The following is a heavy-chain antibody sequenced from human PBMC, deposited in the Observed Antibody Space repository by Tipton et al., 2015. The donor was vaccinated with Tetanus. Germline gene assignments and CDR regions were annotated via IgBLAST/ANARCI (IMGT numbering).Heavy chain of an antibody. CDR2: IYPGDSDP. V-gene: IGHV5-51*01. CDR1: GYIFNNYW. J-gene: IGHJ4*02. CDR3: ARAHCTDGVCNFDF. Sequence: QLVQSGGEVKKPGESLKISCKGSGYIFNNYWIGWVRQKPGKGLEWMGFIYPGDSDPRYSPSFQGQVTISVDKSINTAYLQWSSLKASDTAMFYCARAHCTDGVCNFDFWGQGALVTVAS. D-gene: IGHD2-8*01.